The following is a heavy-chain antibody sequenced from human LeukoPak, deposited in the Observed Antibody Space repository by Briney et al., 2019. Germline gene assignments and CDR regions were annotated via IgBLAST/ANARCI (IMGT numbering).Heavy chain of an antibody. CDR2: ISAYNGNT. V-gene: IGHV1-18*01. J-gene: IGHJ5*02. Sequence: ASVKVSCKASGYTFTSYGISWVRQATGQGLEWMGWISAYNGNTNYAQKLQGRVTMTTDTSTSTAYMELRSLRSDDTAVYYCARVGPRKTQWLVYFRHGAGGNNWFDPWGQGTLVTVSS. D-gene: IGHD6-19*01. CDR1: GYTFTSYG. CDR3: ARVGPRKTQWLVYFRHGAGGNNWFDP.